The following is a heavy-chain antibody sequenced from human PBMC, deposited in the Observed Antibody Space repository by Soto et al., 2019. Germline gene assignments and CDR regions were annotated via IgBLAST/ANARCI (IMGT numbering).Heavy chain of an antibody. CDR1: GYTFTSYG. J-gene: IGHJ4*02. CDR2: ISAYKGNT. CDR3: ARGGVFVTTYFFDY. Sequence: QVQLVQSGAEGKKPRASVKVSCKASGYTFTSYGISWVRQAPGQGLEWMGWISAYKGNTNYAQKLQGRVTMTTDTSTSAGYMELRSLRSADPAVYYWARGGVFVTTYFFDYCGQGTLVTFSS. V-gene: IGHV1-18*01. D-gene: IGHD4-17*01.